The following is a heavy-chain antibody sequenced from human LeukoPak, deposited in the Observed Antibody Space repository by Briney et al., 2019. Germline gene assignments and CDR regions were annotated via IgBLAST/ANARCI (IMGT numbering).Heavy chain of an antibody. J-gene: IGHJ4*02. CDR1: GYTFTSYY. D-gene: IGHD6-19*01. CDR3: ARHAVASSRWHSSGWYGSVDY. Sequence: GASVKVSCKASGYTFTSYYMHWVRQAPGQGLEWMGIINPSGGSTSYAQKFQGRVTMTRDTSTSTVYMELSSLRSEDTAVYYCARHAVASSRWHSSGWYGSVDYWGQGTLVTVSS. CDR2: INPSGGST. V-gene: IGHV1-46*01.